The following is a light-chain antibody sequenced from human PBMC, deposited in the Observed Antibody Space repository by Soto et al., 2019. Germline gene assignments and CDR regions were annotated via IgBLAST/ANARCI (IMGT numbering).Light chain of an antibody. J-gene: IGLJ1*01. CDR1: SSDVGGYNY. CDR2: DVS. Sequence: QSALTQPASVSGSPGQSITISCTGTSSDVGGYNYVSWYQQHPGKAPKLMIYDVSNRPSGVSNRFSGSKSGNTASLTISGLQAEDGADYYCTSYTSSSTYVFGIGTKLTVL. V-gene: IGLV2-14*01. CDR3: TSYTSSSTYV.